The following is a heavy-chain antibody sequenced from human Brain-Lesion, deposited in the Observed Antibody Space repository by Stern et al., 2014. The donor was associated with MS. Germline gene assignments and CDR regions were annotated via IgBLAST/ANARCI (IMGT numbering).Heavy chain of an antibody. CDR2: IYSSGST. Sequence: VQLVESGPGLVKPSETLSLTCTVSGGSINTNNYYWGWIRQPPGKGLEWIGNIYSSGSTFYSPSLKSRVTMFVDTSKHQFSLQLTSVTAADTAVYYCARTGDDFGDYSLSYWGQGTLVTVSS. D-gene: IGHD4-17*01. V-gene: IGHV4-39*01. CDR1: GGSINTNNYY. J-gene: IGHJ4*02. CDR3: ARTGDDFGDYSLSY.